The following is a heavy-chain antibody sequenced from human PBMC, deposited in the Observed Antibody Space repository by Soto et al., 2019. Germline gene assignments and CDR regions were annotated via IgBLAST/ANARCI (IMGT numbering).Heavy chain of an antibody. CDR2: ISSSGSTI. D-gene: IGHD6-13*01. V-gene: IGHV3-11*01. CDR1: GFTFSDYY. Sequence: PGGSLRLSCAASGFTFSDYYMSWIRQAPGKGLEWVSYISSSGSTIYYADSVKGRFTISRDNAKNSLYLQMNSLRAEDTAVYYCAGAYSSSWKNYFDYCGQGTLVTVSS. J-gene: IGHJ4*02. CDR3: AGAYSSSWKNYFDY.